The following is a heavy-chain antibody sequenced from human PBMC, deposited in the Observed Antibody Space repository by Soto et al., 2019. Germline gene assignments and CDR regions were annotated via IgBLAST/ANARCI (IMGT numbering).Heavy chain of an antibody. V-gene: IGHV4-30-2*05. CDR1: GASIAGGCYS. Sequence: LSLTCSVSGASIAGGCYSWRWVRQPRGKGLEWIGYIPSRGRPFYNPSLTSRGTISADSSKNQLSLQLTSVTAAYTAVYYCVRYQYSGDDFALWGQGNLVA. J-gene: IGHJ5*02. CDR3: VRYQYSGDDFAL. CDR2: IPSRGRP. D-gene: IGHD5-12*01.